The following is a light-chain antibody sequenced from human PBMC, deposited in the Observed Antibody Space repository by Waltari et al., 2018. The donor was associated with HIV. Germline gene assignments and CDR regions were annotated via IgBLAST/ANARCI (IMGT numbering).Light chain of an antibody. Sequence: QTVVTQEPSFSVSPGGTVTLTCGLSSGSVSSRYYPSWYQKTPGLPPPIFIYDPNTRSSGVPDLFSGSILGNKAALTITGAQSDDESDYYCLLYVGTGIWVFGGGTKVTVL. V-gene: IGLV8-61*01. CDR2: DPN. J-gene: IGLJ3*02. CDR3: LLYVGTGIWV. CDR1: SGSVSSRYY.